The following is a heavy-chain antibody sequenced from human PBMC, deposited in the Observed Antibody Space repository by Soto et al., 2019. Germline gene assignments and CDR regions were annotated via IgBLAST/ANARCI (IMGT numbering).Heavy chain of an antibody. CDR1: GYSLTSYG. CDR3: AREYCSSASCYGPHF. CDR2: ISGHDGNT. Sequence: QVQLVQSGAEVKMPGASVKVSCKASGYSLTSYGISWVRQAPGQGLEWMGWISGHDGNTKYTQKLQGRVTVTTDTSTSTAYMDLRRLRSEDTAVYYCAREYCSSASCYGPHFWGQGTLVTVSS. J-gene: IGHJ4*02. V-gene: IGHV1-18*01. D-gene: IGHD2-2*01.